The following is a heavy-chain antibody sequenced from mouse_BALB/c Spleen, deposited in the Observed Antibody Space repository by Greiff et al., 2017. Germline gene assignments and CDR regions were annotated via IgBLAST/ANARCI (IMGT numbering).Heavy chain of an antibody. CDR2: IWTGGGT. V-gene: IGHV2-9-2*01. CDR1: GFSLTSYD. J-gene: IGHJ4*01. CDR3: VRSTILYYAMDY. D-gene: IGHD2-1*01. Sequence: ESGPGLVAPSQSLSITCTVSGFSLTSYDISWIRQPPGKGLEWLGVIWTGGGTNYNSAFMSRLSISKDNSKSQVFLKMNSLQTDDTAIYYCVRSTILYYAMDYWGQGTSVTVSS.